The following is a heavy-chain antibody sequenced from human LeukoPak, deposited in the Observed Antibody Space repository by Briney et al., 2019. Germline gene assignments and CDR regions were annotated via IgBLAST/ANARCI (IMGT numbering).Heavy chain of an antibody. CDR3: VTFSTVVASPYDAFDI. CDR1: GGSITSINW. CDR2: THHGGNT. J-gene: IGHJ3*02. D-gene: IGHD2-15*01. Sequence: SGTLSLTCAVSGGSITSINWWNWVRQPPGKGLEWIGETHHGGNTKYSPSLKSRLTISVDKSKNQFSLELSSVTAADTTMYYCVTFSTVVASPYDAFDIWGQGTMVTVSS. V-gene: IGHV4-4*02.